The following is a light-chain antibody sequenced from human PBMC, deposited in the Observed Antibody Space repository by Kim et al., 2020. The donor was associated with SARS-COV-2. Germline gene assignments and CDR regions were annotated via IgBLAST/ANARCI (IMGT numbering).Light chain of an antibody. CDR3: LQGTHWPPWT. CDR2: KVS. CDR1: QSLLYSDGNTY. V-gene: IGKV2-30*01. Sequence: DVVMTQSPLSLPVTLGQPASISCRSSQSLLYSDGNTYLSWFQQRPGQSPRRLIYKVSSRDSGVPDRFSGSGSGTDFTLKISRVEAEDVGVYYCLQGTHWPPWTFGQGTKVDIK. J-gene: IGKJ1*01.